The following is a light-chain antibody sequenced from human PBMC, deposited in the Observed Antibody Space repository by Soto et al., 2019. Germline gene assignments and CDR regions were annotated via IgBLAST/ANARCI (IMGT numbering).Light chain of an antibody. J-gene: IGLJ2*01. CDR1: SSDVGGYNY. Sequence: QSALTQPASVSGSPGQSITISCTGTSSDVGGYNYVSWYQQHPGKAPKLMIYDVSNRPSGVSNRFSGSKSGNTASLTISGRQAEDEADYYCSSYTSSHHVVFGGGTQLTVL. CDR3: SSYTSSHHVV. CDR2: DVS. V-gene: IGLV2-14*01.